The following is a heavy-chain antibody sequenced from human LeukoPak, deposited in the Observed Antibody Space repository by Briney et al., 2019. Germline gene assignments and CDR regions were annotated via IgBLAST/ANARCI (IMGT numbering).Heavy chain of an antibody. CDR1: GGTFSSYT. J-gene: IGHJ5*02. Sequence: SVKVSCKASGGTFSSYTISWVRQAPGQGLEWMGRIIPILGIANYAQKFQGRVMITADKSTSTAYMELSSLRSEDTAVYYCARGPGLGDWFDPWGQGTLVTVS. CDR2: IIPILGIA. D-gene: IGHD3-10*01. CDR3: ARGPGLGDWFDP. V-gene: IGHV1-69*02.